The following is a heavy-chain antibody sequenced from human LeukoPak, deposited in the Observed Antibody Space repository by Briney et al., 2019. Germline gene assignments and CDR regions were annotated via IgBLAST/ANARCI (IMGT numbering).Heavy chain of an antibody. Sequence: ASVKVSCKASGYTFSSYGISWVRQAPGQGLEWMGWISVYNGDTNYAQRLQGRITMTTDTSTSTAYMELRSLRSDDTAVYYCARPGGLRNNWFDPWGQGTLVTVCS. V-gene: IGHV1-18*01. J-gene: IGHJ5*02. D-gene: IGHD3-16*01. CDR1: GYTFSSYG. CDR2: ISVYNGDT. CDR3: ARPGGLRNNWFDP.